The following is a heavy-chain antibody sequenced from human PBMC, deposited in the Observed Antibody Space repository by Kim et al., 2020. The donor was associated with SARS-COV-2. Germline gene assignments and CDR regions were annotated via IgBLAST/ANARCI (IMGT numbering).Heavy chain of an antibody. CDR1: GDSFSSYT. Sequence: SVKVSCKASGDSFSSYTISWVRQAPGQGLEWMGRIIPILGITNNAQKFQGRVTITADKSTSTAYMELSSLRSDDTAVYYCAREQETGSSHYRYFGLWGRGTLVTVSS. J-gene: IGHJ2*01. D-gene: IGHD1-26*01. CDR3: AREQETGSSHYRYFGL. CDR2: IIPILGIT. V-gene: IGHV1-69*04.